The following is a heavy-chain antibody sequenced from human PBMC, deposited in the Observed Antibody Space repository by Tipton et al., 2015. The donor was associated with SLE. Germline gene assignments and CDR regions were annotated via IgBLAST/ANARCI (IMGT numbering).Heavy chain of an antibody. D-gene: IGHD1-1*01. V-gene: IGHV4-59*07. CDR1: GGSISSYY. Sequence: TLSLTCTVSGGSISSYYWSWIRQPPGKGLDWIGYIYYSGSTNYNPSLKSRVTISVDTSKNQFSLKLSSVTAADTAVYYCARFAELEHAFDIWGQGTMVTVSS. CDR3: ARFAELEHAFDI. J-gene: IGHJ3*02. CDR2: IYYSGST.